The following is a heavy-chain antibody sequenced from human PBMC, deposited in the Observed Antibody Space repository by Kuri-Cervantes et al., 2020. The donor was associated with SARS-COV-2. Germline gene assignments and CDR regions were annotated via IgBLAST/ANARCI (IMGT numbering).Heavy chain of an antibody. CDR2: INDSGGT. Sequence: SETLSLTCAVDGGSFSGYYWTWIRQPPGKGLEWIAEINDSGGTDYNPSLKSRVTISVDTSKNQFSLKLSSVTAADTAVYYCARTPDFWSGLISPYYYYYMDVWGKGTTVTVSS. CDR1: GGSFSGYY. V-gene: IGHV4-34*01. J-gene: IGHJ6*03. D-gene: IGHD3-3*01. CDR3: ARTPDFWSGLISPYYYYYMDV.